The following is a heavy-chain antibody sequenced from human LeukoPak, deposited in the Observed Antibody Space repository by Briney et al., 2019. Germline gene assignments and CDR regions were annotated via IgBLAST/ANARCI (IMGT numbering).Heavy chain of an antibody. D-gene: IGHD3-3*01. V-gene: IGHV3-64*01. J-gene: IGHJ4*02. CDR2: ISSNGGST. CDR3: ARGEYDFWSGYYPLYY. CDR1: GFTFSTYA. Sequence: PGGSPRLSCAAPGFTFSTYAMHWVRQAPGKGLEYVSAISSNGGSTFYANSVKGRFTISRDNSKNTLSLQMGSLRAEDMAVYYCARGEYDFWSGYYPLYYWGQGTLVTVSS.